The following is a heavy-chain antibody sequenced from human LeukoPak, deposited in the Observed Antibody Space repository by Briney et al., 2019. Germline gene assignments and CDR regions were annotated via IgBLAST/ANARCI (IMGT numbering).Heavy chain of an antibody. CDR1: GGSFSGYY. J-gene: IGHJ4*02. CDR3: ARGSLDCSGGSCYPIVDY. Sequence: SETLSLTCAVYGGSFSGYYWSWIRQPPGKGLEWIGEINHSGSTNYNPSLKSRVTISVDTSKNQFSLKLSSVTAADTAAYYCARGSLDCSGGSCYPIVDYWGQGTLVTVSP. V-gene: IGHV4-34*01. CDR2: INHSGST. D-gene: IGHD2-15*01.